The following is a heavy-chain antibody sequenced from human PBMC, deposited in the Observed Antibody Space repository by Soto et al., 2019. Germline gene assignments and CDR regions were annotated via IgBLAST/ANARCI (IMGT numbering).Heavy chain of an antibody. V-gene: IGHV3-23*01. D-gene: IGHD3-22*01. J-gene: IGHJ4*02. CDR2: ISGSGAST. Sequence: GVSLRLSCAASGYTFGSYAMSWVRQAPGKGLGWVSAISGSGASTYYADSVKGRFTISRDNSKNTLYLQMNSLRAEDTAVYYCAKTLYYYDTSGYQWGQGTLVTVSS. CDR3: AKTLYYYDTSGYQ. CDR1: GYTFGSYA.